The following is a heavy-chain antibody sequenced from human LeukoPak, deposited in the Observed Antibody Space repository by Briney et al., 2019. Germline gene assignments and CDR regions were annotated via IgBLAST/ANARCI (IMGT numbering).Heavy chain of an antibody. V-gene: IGHV3-23*01. D-gene: IGHD6-13*01. Sequence: GGPRSLSCAASGFTFSSYAMSWVGQAPGKGLDGVSAISGSGGSTYYADSVKGRFTISRDNSKNTLYLQMSSLRAEDTAVYYCAKTPRGSSWYYFDYWGQGTLVTVSS. CDR3: AKTPRGSSWYYFDY. J-gene: IGHJ4*02. CDR1: GFTFSSYA. CDR2: ISGSGGST.